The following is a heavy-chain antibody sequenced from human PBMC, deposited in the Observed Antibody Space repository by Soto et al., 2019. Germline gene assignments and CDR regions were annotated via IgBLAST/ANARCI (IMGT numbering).Heavy chain of an antibody. CDR3: ARENESICKAGTFHN. V-gene: IGHV3-30*01. Sequence: QVQLVESGGDVVQPEGSLRLSCTASGFIFTNYVFHWVRQGPGKGLEWVVGISGDGSATHYADSVQGRFTISRDNSKNPPSLQMNSLMTEEMAVYYCARENESICKAGTFHNWGQGRLVTVSS. CDR1: GFIFTNYV. CDR2: ISGDGSAT. D-gene: IGHD6-13*01. J-gene: IGHJ1*01.